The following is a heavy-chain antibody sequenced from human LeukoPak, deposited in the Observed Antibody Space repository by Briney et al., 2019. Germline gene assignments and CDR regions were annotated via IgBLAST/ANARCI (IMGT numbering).Heavy chain of an antibody. CDR2: IHYSGNS. CDR1: GDSITSGDYY. D-gene: IGHD3-9*01. J-gene: IGHJ3*02. CDR3: ARRTDILTGYPSVTFDI. Sequence: SETLSLTCTVSGDSITSGDYYWSWIRQPPGKGLEWIGFIHYSGNSYYNPPLKSRVTLSVDTSKNQFSLKLSSVTAADTAVYYCARRTDILTGYPSVTFDIWGQGTMVTVSS. V-gene: IGHV4-30-4*01.